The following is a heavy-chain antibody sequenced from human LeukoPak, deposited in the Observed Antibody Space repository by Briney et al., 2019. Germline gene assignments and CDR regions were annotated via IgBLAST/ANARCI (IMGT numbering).Heavy chain of an antibody. V-gene: IGHV1-46*04. CDR3: GRSVAFREIPRDF. CDR1: GYTFTNFH. D-gene: IGHD2-21*01. Sequence: ASVKVSCKASGYTFTNFHIHWVRQAPGQGLEWMGIINPLSGSTTYARNLQGRVTMTSDTSTSTVYVDLSSLRSEDTAVYYCGRSVAFREIPRDFWGQGTLVTVSS. J-gene: IGHJ4*02. CDR2: INPLSGST.